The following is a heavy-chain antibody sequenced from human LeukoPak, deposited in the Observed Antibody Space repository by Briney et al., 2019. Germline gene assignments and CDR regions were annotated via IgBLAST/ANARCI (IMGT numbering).Heavy chain of an antibody. V-gene: IGHV1-2*02. CDR1: GYTFTGYY. D-gene: IGHD6-13*01. CDR2: INPNSGGT. Sequence: ASVKVSCKASGYTFTGYYMHWVRQAPGQGLEWMGWINPNSGGTNYAQKFQGRVTMTRDTSISTAYMELSRLRPDDTAVYYCARDPGGYSSSWYGSEQDYWGQGTLVTVSS. J-gene: IGHJ4*02. CDR3: ARDPGGYSSSWYGSEQDY.